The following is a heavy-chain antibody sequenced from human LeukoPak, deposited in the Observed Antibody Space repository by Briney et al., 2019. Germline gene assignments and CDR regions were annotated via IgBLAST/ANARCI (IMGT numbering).Heavy chain of an antibody. CDR3: ARDPTNVKRGCSYGAIDY. Sequence: PGGSLRLSCAASGFTFSSYSMNWVRQAPGKGLEWVSSISSSSSYIYYADSVKGRFTISRDNAKNSLYLQMNSLRAEETAVYYCARDPTNVKRGCSYGAIDYWGQGTLVTVS. J-gene: IGHJ4*02. CDR2: ISSSSSYI. CDR1: GFTFSSYS. V-gene: IGHV3-21*01. D-gene: IGHD5-18*01.